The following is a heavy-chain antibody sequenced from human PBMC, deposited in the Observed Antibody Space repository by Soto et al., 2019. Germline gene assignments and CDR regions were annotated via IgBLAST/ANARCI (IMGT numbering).Heavy chain of an antibody. CDR2: IWYDGSNK. CDR1: GFTFSSYG. D-gene: IGHD2-15*01. J-gene: IGHJ6*03. Sequence: GGSLRLSCAASGFTFSSYGMHWVRQAPGKGLEWVAVIWYDGSNKYYADSVKGRFTISRDNSKNTLYLQMNSLRAEDTAVYYCARDQGCSGGSCYSYYYYYMDVWGKGTTVTVSS. CDR3: ARDQGCSGGSCYSYYYYYMDV. V-gene: IGHV3-33*01.